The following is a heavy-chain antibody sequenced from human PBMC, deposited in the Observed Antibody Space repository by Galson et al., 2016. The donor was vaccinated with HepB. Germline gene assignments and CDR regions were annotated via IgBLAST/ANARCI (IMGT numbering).Heavy chain of an antibody. J-gene: IGHJ4*02. V-gene: IGHV4-38-2*02. D-gene: IGHD6-13*01. CDR3: ARPGSNWDFDY. CDR1: GYSISSGYY. CDR2: IFHSGSS. Sequence: SETLSLTCTVSGYSISSGYYWDWIRQPPGKGLEWIGNIFHSGSSHLNPSLKSRVTISMDTSKNQFPLIMTSVTAADTAVYYCARPGSNWDFDYWGPGTLVTVSS.